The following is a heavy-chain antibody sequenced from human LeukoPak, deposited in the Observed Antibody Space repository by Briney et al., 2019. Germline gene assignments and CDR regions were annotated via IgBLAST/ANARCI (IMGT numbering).Heavy chain of an antibody. CDR2: IYHSGST. CDR1: GYSISSGYY. Sequence: PSETLSLTCTVSGYSISSGYYWGWIRQPPGKGLEWIGSIYHSGSTYYNPSLKSRVTIPVDTSKNQFSLKLSSVTAADTAVYYCARVDIVVVPAAGFAFDIWGQGTMVTVSS. CDR3: ARVDIVVVPAAGFAFDI. J-gene: IGHJ3*02. V-gene: IGHV4-38-2*02. D-gene: IGHD2-2*01.